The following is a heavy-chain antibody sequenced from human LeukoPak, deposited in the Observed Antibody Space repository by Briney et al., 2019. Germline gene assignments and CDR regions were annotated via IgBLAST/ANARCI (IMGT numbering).Heavy chain of an antibody. D-gene: IGHD1-26*01. CDR2: ISYDGSNK. CDR3: AKDLSGSYFH. J-gene: IGHJ4*02. CDR1: GFTFSSYG. Sequence: PGRSLRLSCAASGFTFSSYGMHWVRQAPGKGLEWVAVISYDGSNKYYADSVKGRFTISRDNSKNTLYLQMNSLRAEDTAVYYCAKDLSGSYFHWGQGTLVTVSS. V-gene: IGHV3-30*18.